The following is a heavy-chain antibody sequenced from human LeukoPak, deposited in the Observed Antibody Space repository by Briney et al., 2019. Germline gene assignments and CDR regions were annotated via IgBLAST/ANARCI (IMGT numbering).Heavy chain of an antibody. CDR2: IYYSGST. CDR1: GGSISSYY. J-gene: IGHJ6*02. V-gene: IGHV4-59*08. D-gene: IGHD1-7*01. CDR3: ARHENYKLPRGYYFYMDV. Sequence: SETLSLTCTVSGGSISSYYWSWIRQPPGKGLEWVGYIYYSGSTKYNPSLKSRGPISVDTSKTQFSLQLSSVTAADAAVYYCARHENYKLPRGYYFYMDVWGQGTTVTVSS.